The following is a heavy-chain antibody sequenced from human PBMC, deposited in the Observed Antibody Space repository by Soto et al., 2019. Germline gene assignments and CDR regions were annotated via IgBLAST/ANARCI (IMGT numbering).Heavy chain of an antibody. CDR2: IIPILGSA. D-gene: IGHD1-26*01. CDR3: ASRERVDAFDI. Sequence: QVQLVQSGAEVKKHGSSVKVSCKASGGTFSSYAITWVRQAPGQGLEWMGGIIPILGSANYAQKCQDRVTITADESTSTTYMERSSLSSEDAAVYYCASRERVDAFDIWGQGTMVTVSS. V-gene: IGHV1-69*01. CDR1: GGTFSSYA. J-gene: IGHJ3*02.